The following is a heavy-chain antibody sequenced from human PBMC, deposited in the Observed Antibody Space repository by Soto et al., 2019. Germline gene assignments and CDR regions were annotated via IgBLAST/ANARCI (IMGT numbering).Heavy chain of an antibody. CDR3: AAAGAFDI. D-gene: IGHD6-13*01. J-gene: IGHJ3*02. CDR2: TYYRSKWYN. V-gene: IGHV6-1*01. CDR1: GDSVSSNSAA. Sequence: KQSQTLSLTCAISGDSVSSNSAAWNWIRQSPSRGLEWLGRTYYRSKWYNDYAVSVKSRITINPDTSKNQFSLQLNSVTPEAKREGIAAAAGAFDIWGQGTMVTVSS.